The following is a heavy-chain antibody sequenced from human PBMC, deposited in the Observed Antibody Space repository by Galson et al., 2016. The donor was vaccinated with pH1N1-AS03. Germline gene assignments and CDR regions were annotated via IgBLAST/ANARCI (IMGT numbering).Heavy chain of an antibody. CDR1: GFTFSSYG. V-gene: IGHV3-30-3*01. Sequence: SLRLSCAASGFTFSSYGIHWVRQAPGKGLEWVAFISFDGSNIYYADSVKGRFTISRDDSKNTVFLQMNSLRVEDTAVYYCTREEQWQVKSPLDSGMDVWGRGTTVTVS. CDR3: TREEQWQVKSPLDSGMDV. CDR2: ISFDGSNI. D-gene: IGHD6-19*01. J-gene: IGHJ6*02.